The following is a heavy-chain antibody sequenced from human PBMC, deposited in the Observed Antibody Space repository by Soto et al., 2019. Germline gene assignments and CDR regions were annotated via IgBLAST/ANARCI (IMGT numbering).Heavy chain of an antibody. Sequence: SETLSLTCTVSGDSISSNSHYWGWIRQHPGKGLEWIGYIYYSGNTYYNPSLKSRVTISVDTSKNQFSLKLSSVTAADTAVYYCARVFGFGGMDVWGQGTTVTVSS. CDR2: IYYSGNT. CDR1: GDSISSNSHY. J-gene: IGHJ6*02. D-gene: IGHD3-10*01. V-gene: IGHV4-31*03. CDR3: ARVFGFGGMDV.